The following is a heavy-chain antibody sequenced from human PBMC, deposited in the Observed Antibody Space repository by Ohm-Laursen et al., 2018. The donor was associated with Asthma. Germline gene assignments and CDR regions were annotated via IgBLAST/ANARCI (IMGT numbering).Heavy chain of an antibody. Sequence: VTLSLTCTVSGGSISSYYWSWIRQPPGKGLEWIGYIYYSGSTNYNPSLKSRVTISVDTSKKQFSLKLSSVAAADTAVYYCARRGAYDTFDIWGQGTMVTVSS. J-gene: IGHJ3*02. D-gene: IGHD1-26*01. V-gene: IGHV4-59*01. CDR2: IYYSGST. CDR3: ARRGAYDTFDI. CDR1: GGSISSYY.